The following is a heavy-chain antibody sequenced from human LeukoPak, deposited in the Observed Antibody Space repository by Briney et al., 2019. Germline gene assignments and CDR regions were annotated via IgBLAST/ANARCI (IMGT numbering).Heavy chain of an antibody. CDR3: AKDLRPDILTGSPFDY. CDR2: ISGSGDRT. J-gene: IGHJ4*02. D-gene: IGHD3-9*01. Sequence: GGSLRLSCAASGFTFSSYAMSWVRQAPGKGLEWVSAISGSGDRTYYAGSVKGRFTVSRDNSKNTLYLQMNSLRAEDTAVYYCAKDLRPDILTGSPFDYWGQGSLVTVSS. V-gene: IGHV3-23*01. CDR1: GFTFSSYA.